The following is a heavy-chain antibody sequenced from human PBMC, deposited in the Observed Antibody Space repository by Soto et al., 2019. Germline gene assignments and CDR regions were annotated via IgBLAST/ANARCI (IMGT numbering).Heavy chain of an antibody. D-gene: IGHD1-7*01. CDR3: SRDPLIGTTGYGLAV. CDR1: GFTFSTYW. V-gene: IGHV3-74*01. J-gene: IGHJ6*02. CDR2: INNDGSNT. Sequence: EVQLVESGGGLVQPGWSLRLSCAASGFTFSTYWMHWVRQPPGKGLVWVSRINNDGSNTAYADPVKGRFTISRDNAQSTLYLQMCRLRAVDTAVYYYSRDPLIGTTGYGLAVWGQGTTVSVSS.